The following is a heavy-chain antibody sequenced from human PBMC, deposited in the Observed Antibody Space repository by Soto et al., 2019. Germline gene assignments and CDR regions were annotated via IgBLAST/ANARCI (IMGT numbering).Heavy chain of an antibody. Sequence: GGSLRLSCAASGFTFSSYATAWVRQAPGKGLEWVSSISGSGGSTYYADSVKGRFTISRDNSKNTLYLQMNSLRAEDTAVYYCAITRIRGGMDVWGQGTTVTVSS. CDR2: ISGSGGST. J-gene: IGHJ6*02. CDR1: GFTFSSYA. V-gene: IGHV3-23*01. CDR3: AITRIRGGMDV.